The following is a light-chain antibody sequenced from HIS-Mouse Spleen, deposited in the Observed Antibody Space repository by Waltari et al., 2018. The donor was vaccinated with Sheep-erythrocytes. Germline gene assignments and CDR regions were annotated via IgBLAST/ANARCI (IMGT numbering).Light chain of an antibody. CDR3: CSYAGSYNHV. CDR1: SSDGGGYNY. CDR2: DVS. Sequence: QSALTQPASVSGSPGQSFTISCTRTSSDGGGYNYVSWYQQHPGKAPKLMIYDVSKRPSGVPDRFSGSKSGNTASLTISGLQAEDEADYYCCSYAGSYNHVFATGTKVTVL. J-gene: IGLJ1*01. V-gene: IGLV2-11*01.